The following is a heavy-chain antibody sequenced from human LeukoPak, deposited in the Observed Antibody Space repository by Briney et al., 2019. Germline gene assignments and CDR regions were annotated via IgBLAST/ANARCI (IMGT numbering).Heavy chain of an antibody. D-gene: IGHD6-6*01. CDR3: ARVLTRSIAARGGFDP. CDR2: ISSSSSYI. V-gene: IGHV3-21*01. J-gene: IGHJ5*02. CDR1: GFTFSSYA. Sequence: GASLRLSCAASGFTFSSYAMSWVRQAPGKGLEWVSSISSSSSYIYYADSVKGRFTISRDNAKNSLYLQMNSLRAEDTAVYYCARVLTRSIAARGGFDPWGQGTLVTVSS.